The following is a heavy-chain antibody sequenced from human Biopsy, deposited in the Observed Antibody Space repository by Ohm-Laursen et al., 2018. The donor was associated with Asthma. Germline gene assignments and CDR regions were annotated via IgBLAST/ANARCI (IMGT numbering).Heavy chain of an antibody. CDR2: IHTNTGNP. Sequence: ASVKVSCKASGYTFIRYSLSWVRQAPGQGPEWMGWIHTNTGNPTYAHGFTGRYVFSLDTSVSTAYLQISRLKSEDTAVYYCARVQRDFSTGYFTFDNWGQGTLVTVSS. CDR3: ARVQRDFSTGYFTFDN. J-gene: IGHJ4*02. CDR1: GYTFIRYS. V-gene: IGHV7-4-1*02. D-gene: IGHD3/OR15-3a*01.